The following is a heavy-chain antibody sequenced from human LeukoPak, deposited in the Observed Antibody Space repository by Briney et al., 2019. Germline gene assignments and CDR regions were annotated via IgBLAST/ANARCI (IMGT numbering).Heavy chain of an antibody. V-gene: IGHV4-4*02. J-gene: IGHJ4*02. D-gene: IGHD6-6*01. CDR3: ARHEYSSSALDY. CDR2: IYHSGST. CDR1: GGSISSSNW. Sequence: SGTLSLTCAVSGGSISSSNWWSWVRQPPGKGLEWIGEIYHSGSTNYNPSLKSRVTISVDTSKNQFSLKLSSVTAADTAVYYCARHEYSSSALDYWGQGTLVTVSS.